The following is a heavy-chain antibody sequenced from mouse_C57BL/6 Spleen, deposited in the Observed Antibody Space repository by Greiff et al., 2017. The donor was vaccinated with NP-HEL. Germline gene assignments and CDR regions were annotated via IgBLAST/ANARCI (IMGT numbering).Heavy chain of an antibody. D-gene: IGHD3-2*02. V-gene: IGHV5-4*01. Sequence: EVKLVESGGGLVKPGGSLKLSCAASGFTFSSYAMSWVRQTPEKRLAWVATISNGGSYTYYPDNVKGRFTISRDNAKNNRYLQMSHLKSEDTAMYYCARDPLNSSGPAWFAYWGQGTLVTVSA. CDR1: GFTFSSYA. CDR2: ISNGGSYT. CDR3: ARDPLNSSGPAWFAY. J-gene: IGHJ3*01.